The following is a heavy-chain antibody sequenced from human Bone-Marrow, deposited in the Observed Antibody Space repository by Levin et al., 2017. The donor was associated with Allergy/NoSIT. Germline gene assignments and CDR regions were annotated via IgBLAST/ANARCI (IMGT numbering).Heavy chain of an antibody. CDR1: GFTFSSYG. J-gene: IGHJ4*02. CDR2: IGADNTTI. CDR3: AREGTPQSWDY. V-gene: IGHV3-48*01. D-gene: IGHD1-14*01. Sequence: GESLKISCDASGFTFSSYGIIWVRQAPGKGLEWVSYIGADNTTIYYADSVKGRFTISRDNVKKSLFLQMNSLRGEDTAVYYCAREGTPQSWDYWGQGTLVSVSS.